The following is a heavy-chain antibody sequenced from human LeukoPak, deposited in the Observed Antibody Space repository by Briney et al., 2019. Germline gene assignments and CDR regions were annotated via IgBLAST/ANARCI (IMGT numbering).Heavy chain of an antibody. D-gene: IGHD3-9*01. J-gene: IGHJ2*01. CDR2: IYTSGST. Sequence: PSETLSLTCTVSGGSISSGSYYWSWNRQPAGKGLEWIGRIYTSGSTNYNPSLKSRVTISVDTSKNQFSLKLSSVTAADTAVYYCARGRGYFDWLSWYFDLWGRGTLVTVSP. CDR1: GGSISSGSYY. V-gene: IGHV4-61*02. CDR3: ARGRGYFDWLSWYFDL.